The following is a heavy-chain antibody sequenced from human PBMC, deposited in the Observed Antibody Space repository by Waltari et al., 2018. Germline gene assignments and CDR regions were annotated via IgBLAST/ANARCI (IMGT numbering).Heavy chain of an antibody. CDR1: ISSNSFY. V-gene: IGHV4-39*01. J-gene: IGHJ4*02. D-gene: IGHD3-10*01. Sequence: ISSNSFYWGWIRQPPGKGLEWIGSIYYSGSTFYNPSLKSRVTISVDMSENQFSLKLSSVTAADTAVYYCARLPTYYSGSGSYYPGYFDYWGQGTLVTVS. CDR2: IYYSGST. CDR3: ARLPTYYSGSGSYYPGYFDY.